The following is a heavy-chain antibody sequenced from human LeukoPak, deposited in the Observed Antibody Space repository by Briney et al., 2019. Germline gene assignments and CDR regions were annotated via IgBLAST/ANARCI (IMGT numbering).Heavy chain of an antibody. Sequence: GGSLRLSCAPSGYTFRSYAISCVRQAPGKGLEWVSGIGASGGSTYYADSVKGRFTISRDNSKNTLYLQMNTLRTEHTAVYYFPKVECFDIGPGRDEWGRGTRVTVSS. CDR1: GYTFRSYA. CDR2: IGASGGST. V-gene: IGHV3-23*01. J-gene: IGHJ4*02. D-gene: IGHD2-15*01. CDR3: PKVECFDIGPGRDE.